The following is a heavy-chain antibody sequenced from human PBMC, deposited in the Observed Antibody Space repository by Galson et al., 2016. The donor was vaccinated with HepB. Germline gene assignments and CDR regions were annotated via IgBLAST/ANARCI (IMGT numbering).Heavy chain of an antibody. Sequence: SLRLSCAGSGFTVSTDYMSWVRQAPGKGLEWVSIIYSGGSTYYADSVKGRFSISRDNSKNTLYLQMDSLRVEDTAVYYCARGYRSDSFDFWGQGTLVSVSS. CDR3: ARGYRSDSFDF. V-gene: IGHV3-66*02. CDR1: GFTVSTDY. J-gene: IGHJ4*02. CDR2: IYSGGST. D-gene: IGHD5-12*01.